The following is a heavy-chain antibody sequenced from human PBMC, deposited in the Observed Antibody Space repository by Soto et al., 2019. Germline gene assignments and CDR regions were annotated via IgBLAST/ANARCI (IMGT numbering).Heavy chain of an antibody. D-gene: IGHD3-16*01. J-gene: IGHJ4*02. CDR2: SRDQVNSYST. V-gene: IGHV3-72*01. CDR3: VRSRAGEGNFDY. Sequence: EVQLVESGGGLVQPGGSLRLSCAASGFTFSDHYVDWVRQAPGKGLEWVGRSRDQVNSYSTEYAASVKGRFTVSRDDSKNSVVLQMNSLKTEDTAVYYCVRSRAGEGNFDYWGQGTLVAVSA. CDR1: GFTFSDHY.